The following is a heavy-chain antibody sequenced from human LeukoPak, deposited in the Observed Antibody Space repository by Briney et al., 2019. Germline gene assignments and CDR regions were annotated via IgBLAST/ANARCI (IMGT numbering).Heavy chain of an antibody. CDR1: GGSISSGGYY. D-gene: IGHD3-10*01. CDR2: IYYSGST. J-gene: IGHJ4*02. V-gene: IGHV4-31*03. CDR3: ASILWFGESNDY. Sequence: TLSLTCTVSGGSISSGGYYWSWIRRHPGKGLEWIGYIYYSGSTYYNPSLKSRVTISVDTSKNQFSLKLSSVTAADTAVYYCASILWFGESNDYWGQGTLVTVSS.